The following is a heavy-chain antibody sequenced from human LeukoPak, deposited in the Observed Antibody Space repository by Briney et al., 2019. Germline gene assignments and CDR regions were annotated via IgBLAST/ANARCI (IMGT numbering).Heavy chain of an antibody. CDR3: ARAPDLSSSAYSSGLYFQH. CDR1: GYTFTSYY. CDR2: INPSGGST. V-gene: IGHV1-46*01. J-gene: IGHJ1*01. D-gene: IGHD6-19*01. Sequence: ASVKVSCKASGYTFTSYYMHWVRQAPGQGLEWMGIINPSGGSTSYAQKFQGRVTMTRDMSTSTVYMELSSLRSEDTAVYYCARAPDLSSSAYSSGLYFQHWGQGTLVTVSS.